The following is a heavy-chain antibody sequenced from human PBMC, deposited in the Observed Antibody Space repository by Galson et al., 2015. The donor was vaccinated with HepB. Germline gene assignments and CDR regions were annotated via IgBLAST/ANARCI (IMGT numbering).Heavy chain of an antibody. CDR1: GFTFSRYA. D-gene: IGHD5-24*01. CDR2: IWYDGSGK. CDR3: ATDRERDGNNARFDY. J-gene: IGHJ4*02. Sequence: SLRLSCAASGFTFSRYAMHWVRQAPGKGLEWVAVIWYDGSGKYYADSVKGRFTISRDNSKNTLYLQMNSLRAEDTAVYYCATDRERDGNNARFDYWGQGTLVIVSS. V-gene: IGHV3-33*01.